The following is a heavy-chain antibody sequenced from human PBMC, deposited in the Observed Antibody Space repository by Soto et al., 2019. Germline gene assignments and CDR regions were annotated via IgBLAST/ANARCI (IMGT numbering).Heavy chain of an antibody. J-gene: IGHJ4*02. CDR2: ISWNSGSI. V-gene: IGHV3-9*01. CDR1: GFTFDDYA. CDR3: ARDSSPYYDFWSGFYTYFDY. Sequence: GGSLRLSCAASGFTFDDYAMHWVRQAQGKALKLFSGISWNSGSIGYADSVKGRFTISRDNAKNTLYLQMNSLRADDTAVYYCARDSSPYYDFWSGFYTYFDYWGQGALVTVSS. D-gene: IGHD3-3*01.